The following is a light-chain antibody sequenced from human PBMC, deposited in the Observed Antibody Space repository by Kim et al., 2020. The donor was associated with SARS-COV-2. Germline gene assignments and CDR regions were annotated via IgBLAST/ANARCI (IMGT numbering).Light chain of an antibody. J-gene: IGKJ2*01. CDR2: GAS. Sequence: LSPGERMTLSCRASQDVSSSFLAWYRHKPGQAPRLLIYGASTRATGIPDRFSGSGSGTDFTLTISSLEPDDSAVYYCQQYANTPYTFGQGTKLEIK. V-gene: IGKV3-20*01. CDR1: QDVSSSF. CDR3: QQYANTPYT.